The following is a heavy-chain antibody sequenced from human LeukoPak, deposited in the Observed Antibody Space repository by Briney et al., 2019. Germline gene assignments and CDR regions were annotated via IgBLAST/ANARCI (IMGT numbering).Heavy chain of an antibody. J-gene: IGHJ4*02. CDR1: GFTFAKYV. V-gene: IGHV3-23*01. D-gene: IGHD3-10*01. CDR2: ISGSGSVT. Sequence: PGGSLRLSCVGSGFTFAKYVMTWVREAPGKGLEWVSVISGSGSVTYYSESVKVRFTISRDNSKRTLYLQMDSLRADDTASYYVAKNGAGANWGKETLVLVSS. CDR3: AKNGAGAN.